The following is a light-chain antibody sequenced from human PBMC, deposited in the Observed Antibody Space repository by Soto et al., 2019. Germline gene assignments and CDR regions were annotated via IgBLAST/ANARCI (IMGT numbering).Light chain of an antibody. V-gene: IGLV2-14*01. CDR1: SSDIGGYSY. J-gene: IGLJ7*01. CDR3: SSYTTSSTVV. CDR2: EVS. Sequence: QSALTQPASVSGSPGQSITISCTGTSSDIGGYSYVSWFQQYPGKAPKLIISEVSNRPSGVSTRFSGSKSGITASLTISGLQAEDEADYYCSSYTTSSTVVFGGGTQLTVL.